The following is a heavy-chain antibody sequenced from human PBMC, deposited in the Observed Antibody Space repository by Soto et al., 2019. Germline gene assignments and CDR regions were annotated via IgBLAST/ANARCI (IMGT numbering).Heavy chain of an antibody. V-gene: IGHV3-23*01. J-gene: IGHJ4*01. D-gene: IGHD3-10*01. CDR3: AKDRRITMVRGVLRAFDS. CDR1: GFTFSNYP. Sequence: EVQLLASGGGLVQPGGSLRLSCAASGFTFSNYPMSWVRQAPGKGLEWVSGISGSGETPYYAASEKGRFNISRDNCKNTLYLKMNSLRGEDTAVYYCAKDRRITMVRGVLRAFDSWGQGNLVTVSS. CDR2: ISGSGETP.